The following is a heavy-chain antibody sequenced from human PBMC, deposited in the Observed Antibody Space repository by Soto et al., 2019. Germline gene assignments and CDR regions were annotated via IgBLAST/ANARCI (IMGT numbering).Heavy chain of an antibody. CDR3: ARVTADTSGLLFDY. Sequence: GGSLRLSCAASGFTFSSYWMSWVRQAPGKGLEWVANIKQDGSEKYYVDSVKGRFTISRDNAKNSLYLQMNSLRAEDTAVYYCARVTADTSGLLFDYWGQGTLVTVSS. J-gene: IGHJ4*02. V-gene: IGHV3-7*01. D-gene: IGHD5-18*01. CDR1: GFTFSSYW. CDR2: IKQDGSEK.